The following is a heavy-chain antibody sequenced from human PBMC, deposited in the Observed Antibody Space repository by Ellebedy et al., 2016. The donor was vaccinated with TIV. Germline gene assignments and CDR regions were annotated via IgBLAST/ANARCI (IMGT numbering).Heavy chain of an antibody. CDR1: GGSISSYY. D-gene: IGHD4-11*01. Sequence: SETLSLXXTVSGGSISSYYWSWIRQPPGKGLEWIGYIYYSGSTNYNPSLKSRVTISVDTSKNQFSLKLSSVTAADTAVYYCAGAVTRPGGFDYWGQGTLVTVSS. V-gene: IGHV4-59*08. J-gene: IGHJ4*02. CDR2: IYYSGST. CDR3: AGAVTRPGGFDY.